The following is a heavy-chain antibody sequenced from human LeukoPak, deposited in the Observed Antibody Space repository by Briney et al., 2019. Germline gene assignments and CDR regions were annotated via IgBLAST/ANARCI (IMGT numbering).Heavy chain of an antibody. D-gene: IGHD3-22*01. CDR1: GGSISSSSYY. CDR3: ARRQGITMIVVVADAFDI. Sequence: SETLSLTCTVSGGSISSSSYYWGWIRQPPGKGLEWIGSIYYSGSTYYNPSLKSRVTISVDTSKNQFSLKLSSVTAADTAVYYCARRQGITMIVVVADAFDIWGQGTMVTVSS. CDR2: IYYSGST. V-gene: IGHV4-39*01. J-gene: IGHJ3*02.